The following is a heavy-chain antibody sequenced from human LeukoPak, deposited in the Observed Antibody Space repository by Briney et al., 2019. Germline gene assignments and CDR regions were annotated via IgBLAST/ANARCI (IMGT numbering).Heavy chain of an antibody. D-gene: IGHD6-19*01. J-gene: IGHJ4*02. CDR2: IYYSEST. CDR1: GGSISSYY. CDR3: ARASYSSGPDY. Sequence: SETLSLTCTVSGGSISSYYWSWIRQPPGKGLEWIGYIYYSESTNYNPSLKSRVTISVDTSKNQFSLKLSSVTAADTAVYYCARASYSSGPDYWGQGTLVTVSS. V-gene: IGHV4-59*01.